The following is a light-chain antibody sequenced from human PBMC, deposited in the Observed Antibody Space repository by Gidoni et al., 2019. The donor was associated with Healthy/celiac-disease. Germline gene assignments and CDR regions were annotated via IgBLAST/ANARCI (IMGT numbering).Light chain of an antibody. CDR2: DAS. CDR1: QSVSSY. Sequence: ELVLTQSLATLSLSPGERATLSCRASQSVSSYLAWYQQKPGQAPRLLIYDASNRATGIPARFSGSGSGTDFTLTISSLEPEDFAVYYCQQRSNWPPITFGQXTRLEIK. J-gene: IGKJ5*01. V-gene: IGKV3-11*01. CDR3: QQRSNWPPIT.